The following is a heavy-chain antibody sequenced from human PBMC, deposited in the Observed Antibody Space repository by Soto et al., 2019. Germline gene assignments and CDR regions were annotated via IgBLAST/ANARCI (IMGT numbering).Heavy chain of an antibody. CDR2: IYYSGST. V-gene: IGHV4-31*03. Sequence: QVQLQESGPGLVKPSQTLSLTCTVSSGSISSGGYYWSWIRQHPGKGLEWIGYIYYSGSTYYNPSLKSRVTISVDTSKNQFSLKLSSVTAADTAVYYCARSDCSSTSCYAGPGGPYVWGQGTTVTVSS. J-gene: IGHJ6*02. CDR1: SGSISSGGYY. CDR3: ARSDCSSTSCYAGPGGPYV. D-gene: IGHD2-2*01.